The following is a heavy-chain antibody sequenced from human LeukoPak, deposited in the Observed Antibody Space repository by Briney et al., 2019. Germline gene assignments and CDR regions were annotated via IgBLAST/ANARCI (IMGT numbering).Heavy chain of an antibody. Sequence: PGGSLRLSCAASGFTFDDYAMHWVRRAPGKGLEWVSSINWNSDSMAYADSVKGRFTISRDNAKNSLYLQMNSLRAEDMALYFCAKGYGSGTYYNPFDFWGQGTLVTVSS. V-gene: IGHV3-9*03. D-gene: IGHD3-10*01. CDR2: INWNSDSM. CDR1: GFTFDDYA. CDR3: AKGYGSGTYYNPFDF. J-gene: IGHJ4*02.